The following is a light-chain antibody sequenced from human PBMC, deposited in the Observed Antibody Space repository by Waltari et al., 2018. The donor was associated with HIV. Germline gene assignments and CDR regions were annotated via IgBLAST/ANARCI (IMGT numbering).Light chain of an antibody. CDR3: AAWDDSLSATV. V-gene: IGLV1-47*01. CDR1: SSNIGSNY. Sequence: QSVLTQPPSASGTPGQRVTISCSGSSSNIGSNYVYWYQQHPGTAPKLLIYVSDQRPSGVPDRVSESKSGTSASLAISGLRSEDEAEYYCAAWDDSLSATVFGGGTKLTVL. J-gene: IGLJ2*01. CDR2: VSD.